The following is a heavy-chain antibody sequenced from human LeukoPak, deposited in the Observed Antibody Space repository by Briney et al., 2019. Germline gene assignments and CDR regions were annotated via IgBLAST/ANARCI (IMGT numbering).Heavy chain of an antibody. D-gene: IGHD3-10*01. CDR1: GGSFSGYY. CDR2: INHSGST. J-gene: IGHJ5*02. CDR3: ARGGITMVRGVILGRWFDP. V-gene: IGHV4-34*01. Sequence: SETLSLTCVVDGGSFSGYYWSWIRQPPGKGLEWIGEINHSGSTNYNPSLKSRGTKSVDTSKNQFSLKLSSVTAADTAVYYCARGGITMVRGVILGRWFDPWGQGTLVTVSS.